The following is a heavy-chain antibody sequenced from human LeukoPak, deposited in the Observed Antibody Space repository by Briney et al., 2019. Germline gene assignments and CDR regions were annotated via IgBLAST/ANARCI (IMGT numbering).Heavy chain of an antibody. D-gene: IGHD1-1*01. CDR1: GGSISSGSYY. CDR2: IYTSGST. V-gene: IGHV4-61*02. J-gene: IGHJ4*02. Sequence: PSETLSLTCTVSGGSISSGSYYWSWIRQPAGKGLEWIGRIYTSGSTNYNPSLKSRVTISVDRSKNQFSLKLSSVTAADTAVYYCARVPGTPTDFDYWGQGTLVTVSS. CDR3: ARVPGTPTDFDY.